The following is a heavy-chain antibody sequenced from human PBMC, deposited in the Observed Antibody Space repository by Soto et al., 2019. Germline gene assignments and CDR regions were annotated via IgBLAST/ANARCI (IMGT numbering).Heavy chain of an antibody. Sequence: QVQLVESGGGLVKPGGSLRLSCAASGFTFSDYYMSWIRQAPGKGLEWVSYISSSGSTIYYADSVKGRFTISRDNAKNSLYLQLNSLRAEDTAVYYCARDRDDYGDYPLRNYWYFDLWGRGTLVTVSS. CDR3: ARDRDDYGDYPLRNYWYFDL. J-gene: IGHJ2*01. CDR2: ISSSGSTI. CDR1: GFTFSDYY. D-gene: IGHD4-17*01. V-gene: IGHV3-11*01.